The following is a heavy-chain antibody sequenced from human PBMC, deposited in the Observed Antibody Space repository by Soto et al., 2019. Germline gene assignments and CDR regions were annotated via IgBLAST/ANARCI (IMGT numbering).Heavy chain of an antibody. V-gene: IGHV3-23*01. D-gene: IGHD2-2*01. Sequence: PVGSLSLSCAASGFTISSYAMSWVRQAPGKGLEWVSAISGSGGSTYYADSVKGRFTISRDNSKNTLYLQMNSLRAEDTAVYYCAKSLGYCSSTSCYAPRYYYYGMDVWGQGTTVTVPS. CDR2: ISGSGGST. CDR3: AKSLGYCSSTSCYAPRYYYYGMDV. CDR1: GFTISSYA. J-gene: IGHJ6*02.